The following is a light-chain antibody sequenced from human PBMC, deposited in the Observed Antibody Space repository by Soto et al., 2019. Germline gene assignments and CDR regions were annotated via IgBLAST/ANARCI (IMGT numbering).Light chain of an antibody. CDR2: GAS. CDR1: QSVSSSY. V-gene: IGKV3-20*01. Sequence: IVLTQSPGTLSLSPGERATLSCRASQSVSSSYLAWYQQKPGQAPRLLIYGASGRAAGIPDRFSGSGSGTDFTVTISRLEPEDFAVYYCQQYGGSTPTFGQGTKVDIK. J-gene: IGKJ1*01. CDR3: QQYGGSTPT.